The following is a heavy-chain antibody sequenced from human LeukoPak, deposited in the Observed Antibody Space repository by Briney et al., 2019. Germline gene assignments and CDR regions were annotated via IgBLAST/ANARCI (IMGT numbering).Heavy chain of an antibody. V-gene: IGHV4-34*01. CDR3: ARGHEAAGHFDY. Sequence: SETLSLTCAVYGGSFSGYYWSWIRQPPGKGLEWIGETNHSGSTNYNPSLKSRVTISVDTSKNQFSLKLSSVTAADTAVYYCARGHEAAGHFDYWGQGTLVTVSS. D-gene: IGHD6-13*01. J-gene: IGHJ4*02. CDR2: TNHSGST. CDR1: GGSFSGYY.